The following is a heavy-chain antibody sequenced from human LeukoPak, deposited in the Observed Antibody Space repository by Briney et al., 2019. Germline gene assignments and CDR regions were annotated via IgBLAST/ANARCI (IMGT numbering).Heavy chain of an antibody. D-gene: IGHD1-1*01. CDR2: INPNSGGT. V-gene: IGHV1-2*02. Sequence: GASVKVSCKASGYTFTGYYMHWVRQAPGQGLEWMGWINPNSGGTNYAQKFQGRVTMTRDTSISTAYMELSRLRSDDTAVYYCARSGTTGTTGGWFDPWGQGTLVTVSS. J-gene: IGHJ5*02. CDR1: GYTFTGYY. CDR3: ARSGTTGTTGGWFDP.